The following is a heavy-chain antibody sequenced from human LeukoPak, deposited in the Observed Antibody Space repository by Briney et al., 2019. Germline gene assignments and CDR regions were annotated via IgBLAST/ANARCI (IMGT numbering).Heavy chain of an antibody. CDR2: IYSGGST. CDR3: ARDRARSDGMDV. CDR1: GFTVSSNY. V-gene: IGHV3-53*01. J-gene: IGHJ6*02. Sequence: QAGGSLRLSCAASGFTVSSNYMSWVRQAPGKGLEWVSVIYSGGSTYYADSVKGRFTISRDNSKNTLYLQMNSLRAEDTAVYYCARDRARSDGMDVWGQGTMVTVSS.